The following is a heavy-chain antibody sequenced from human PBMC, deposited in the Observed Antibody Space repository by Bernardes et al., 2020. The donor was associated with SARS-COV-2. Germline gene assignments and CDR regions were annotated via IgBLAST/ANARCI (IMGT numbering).Heavy chain of an antibody. CDR1: GFSLSTNGVG. CDR2: IYWDGDK. CDR3: AHRPWGPITSRHNWFDP. V-gene: IGHV2-5*02. D-gene: IGHD1-20*01. Sequence: SGPTLVKPTQTLTLTCTFSGFSLSTNGVGVGWIRQPPGKALEWLALIYWDGDKRYSPSLRSRLTITEDTSKNQVFLIMTNMDPVDTATYYCAHRPWGPITSRHNWFDPWGQGTLVTVSS. J-gene: IGHJ5*02.